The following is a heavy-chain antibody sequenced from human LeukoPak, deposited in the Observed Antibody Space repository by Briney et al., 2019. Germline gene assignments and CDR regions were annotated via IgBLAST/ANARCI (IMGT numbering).Heavy chain of an antibody. CDR2: IYYSGST. J-gene: IGHJ1*01. Sequence: SETLSLTCTVSGGSISSYYWNWIRQPPGKGLEWIGYIYYSGSTNYNPSLKSRVTISVDTSKNQFSLKLNSVTGADAAVYYCARGGWYPESFQHWGQGALVTVSS. CDR1: GGSISSYY. V-gene: IGHV4-59*01. CDR3: ARGGWYPESFQH. D-gene: IGHD6-19*01.